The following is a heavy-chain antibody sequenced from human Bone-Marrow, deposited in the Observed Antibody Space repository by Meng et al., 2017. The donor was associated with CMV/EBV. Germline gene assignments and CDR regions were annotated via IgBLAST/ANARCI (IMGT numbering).Heavy chain of an antibody. CDR1: GYTFTGYF. CDR2: INPKTGGT. Sequence: ASVKVSCKASGYTFTGYFIHWVRQAPGQGLEWMGWINPKTGGTHYAQKFQGRVTMTRDTSISTAYMELSRLRSEDTAVYYCASRVVRAAIEDAFDIWGQGTMVTVSS. CDR3: ASRVVRAAIEDAFDI. V-gene: IGHV1-2*02. J-gene: IGHJ3*02. D-gene: IGHD2-2*01.